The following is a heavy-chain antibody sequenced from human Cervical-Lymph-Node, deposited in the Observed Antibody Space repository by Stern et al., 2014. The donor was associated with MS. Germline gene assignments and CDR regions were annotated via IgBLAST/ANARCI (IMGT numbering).Heavy chain of an antibody. V-gene: IGHV1-69*01. J-gene: IGHJ4*02. CDR3: ARGWSYEILTGYSY. D-gene: IGHD3-9*01. CDR1: GGTFSSYA. CDR2: IIPIFGRA. Sequence: MQLVESGAEVKKPGSSVKVSCKASGGTFSSYAISWVRQAPGQGLEWMGGIIPIFGRANYAQKFQGRVTITADESTSTAYMELSSLRSEDTAVYYCARGWSYEILTGYSYWGQGTLVTVSS.